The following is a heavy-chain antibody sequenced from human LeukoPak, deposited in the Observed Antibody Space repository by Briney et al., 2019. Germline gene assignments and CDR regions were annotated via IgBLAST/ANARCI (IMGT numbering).Heavy chain of an antibody. J-gene: IGHJ4*02. CDR1: GFTFRTYA. CDR3: ARRGYHDYSGFDY. CDR2: ISGSGGNT. D-gene: IGHD1-26*01. Sequence: AGGSLRLSCAASGFTFRTYAMSWVRQAPGKGLEWVSAISGSGGNTYYADSVKGRFTISRDNAKKSLYLQMKSLRAEDTAVYYCARRGYHDYSGFDYWGQGTLATVSS. V-gene: IGHV3-23*01.